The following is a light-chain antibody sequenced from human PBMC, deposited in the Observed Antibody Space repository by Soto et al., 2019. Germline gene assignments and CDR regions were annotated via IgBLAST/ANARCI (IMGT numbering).Light chain of an antibody. V-gene: IGLV1-44*01. CDR3: AAWDDSLNAWA. Sequence: QSVLPQPPSASGTPGQRVTLSCSGSSSNIGRNTVKWYRQLPGTAPKLLIGSSDQRPSGVPDRFSGSQSGTSASLAISGLQSEDEADYICAAWDDSLNAWAFGGGTKLTVL. CDR2: SSD. J-gene: IGLJ3*02. CDR1: SSNIGRNT.